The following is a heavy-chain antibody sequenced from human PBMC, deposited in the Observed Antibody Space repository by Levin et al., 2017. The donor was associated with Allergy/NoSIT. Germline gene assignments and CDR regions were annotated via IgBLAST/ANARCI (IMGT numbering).Heavy chain of an antibody. CDR1: GGSISSYY. CDR3: AREAWYYYGSGSFGYYFDY. D-gene: IGHD3-10*01. Sequence: SETLSLTCTVSGGSISSYYWSWIRQPPGKGLEWIGYIYYSGSTNYNPSLKSRVTISVDTSKNQFSLKLSSVTAADTAVYYCAREAWYYYGSGSFGYYFDYWGQGTLVTVSS. J-gene: IGHJ4*02. CDR2: IYYSGST. V-gene: IGHV4-59*01.